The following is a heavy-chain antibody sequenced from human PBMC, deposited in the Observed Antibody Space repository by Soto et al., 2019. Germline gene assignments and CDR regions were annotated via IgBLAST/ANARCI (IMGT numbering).Heavy chain of an antibody. V-gene: IGHV3-23*01. Sequence: GGSLRPSCAASGFTFSSYAMSWVRQAPGKGLEWVSAISGSGGSTYYADSVKGRFTLPRDHSKNTLYRQMNRLRAEDTAVYYCAKDPDYGDTVGWFDPWGQGTLVTVS. CDR3: AKDPDYGDTVGWFDP. J-gene: IGHJ5*02. D-gene: IGHD4-17*01. CDR2: ISGSGGST. CDR1: GFTFSSYA.